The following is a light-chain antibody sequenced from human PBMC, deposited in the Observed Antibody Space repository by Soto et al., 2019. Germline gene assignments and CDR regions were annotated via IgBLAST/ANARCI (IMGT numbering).Light chain of an antibody. CDR2: GAS. Sequence: EIVLTPSPGTLSLSPGERATLSCRASQSVSSSYLAWYQQKPGQAPRLLIYGASSRATGIPDRFSGSGSGTDFTLTISRLEPEDFAVYYCQQYGSSLYTFGQGNKLYIK. CDR3: QQYGSSLYT. J-gene: IGKJ2*01. CDR1: QSVSSSY. V-gene: IGKV3-20*01.